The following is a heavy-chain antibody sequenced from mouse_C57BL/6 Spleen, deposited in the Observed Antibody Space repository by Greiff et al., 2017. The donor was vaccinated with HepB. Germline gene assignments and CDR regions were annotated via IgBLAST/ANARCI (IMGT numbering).Heavy chain of an antibody. CDR2: INPNNGGT. D-gene: IGHD2-1*01. CDR1: GYTFTDYY. Sequence: EVQLQQSGPELVKPGASVKISCKASGYTFTDYYMNWVKQSHGKSLEWIGDINPNNGGTSYNQKFKGKATLTVDKSSSTAYMELRSLTSEDSAVYYCARPSTMGRAWFAYWGQGTLVTVSA. J-gene: IGHJ3*01. V-gene: IGHV1-26*01. CDR3: ARPSTMGRAWFAY.